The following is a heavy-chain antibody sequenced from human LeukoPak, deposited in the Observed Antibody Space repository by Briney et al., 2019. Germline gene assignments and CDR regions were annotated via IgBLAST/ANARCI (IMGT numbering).Heavy chain of an antibody. CDR2: IYHSGST. V-gene: IGHV4-30-2*01. J-gene: IGHJ6*04. CDR3: ARDQGYCSSTSCEIYYYYGMDV. CDR1: GGSISSGGYS. D-gene: IGHD2-2*01. Sequence: PSETLSLTCVVSGGSISSGGYSWSWIRQPPGKGLEWIGYIYHSGSTYYNPSLKSRVTISVDRSKNQFSLKLSSVTAADTAVYYCARDQGYCSSTSCEIYYYYGMDVWGKGTTVTVSS.